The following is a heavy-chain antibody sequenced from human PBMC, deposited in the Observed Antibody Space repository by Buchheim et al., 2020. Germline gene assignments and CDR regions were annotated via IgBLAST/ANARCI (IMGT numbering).Heavy chain of an antibody. D-gene: IGHD5-18*01. J-gene: IGHJ6*02. CDR1: GYTFTLHY. V-gene: IGHV1-46*01. CDR2: INPAGGSP. Sequence: QVQLVQSGAEVKKPGASVKVSCKASGYTFTLHYIHWVRQAPGQGLEWMGLINPAGGSPVSAQKFQGRVTMTRDTSTSPVYMELSSLRSEDTAVYFCARDRDGYLYIPEVWGQGT. CDR3: ARDRDGYLYIPEV.